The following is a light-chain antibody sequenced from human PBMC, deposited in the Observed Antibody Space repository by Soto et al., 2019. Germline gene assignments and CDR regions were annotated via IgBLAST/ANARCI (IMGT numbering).Light chain of an antibody. Sequence: DIVMTQSPLSLPVTPGEPASISCRSSQSLLHSNGYTYLDWYLQKPGQSPQLLIYLGSTRASGAPDRFSGSGSGTDFTLKISRVEAEDVGVYYCMQALQTPYTFGQGTKLEIK. V-gene: IGKV2-28*01. CDR1: QSLLHSNGYTY. CDR2: LGS. CDR3: MQALQTPYT. J-gene: IGKJ2*01.